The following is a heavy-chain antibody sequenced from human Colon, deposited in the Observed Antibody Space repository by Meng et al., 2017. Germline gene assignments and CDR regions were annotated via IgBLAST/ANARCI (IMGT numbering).Heavy chain of an antibody. D-gene: IGHD6-19*01. CDR3: ARDRAVAGTKLFEY. CDR2: IYTSGKT. J-gene: IGHJ4*02. V-gene: IGHV4-61*02. Sequence: LRLSCTVSGDSISSGSYYWSWLRQPAGKGLEWIGRIYTSGKTNYNPSLKSRVTMSVDTSKNQFSLNLNSVTDADTAVYYCARDRAVAGTKLFEYWGQGTLVTVSS. CDR1: GDSISSGSYY.